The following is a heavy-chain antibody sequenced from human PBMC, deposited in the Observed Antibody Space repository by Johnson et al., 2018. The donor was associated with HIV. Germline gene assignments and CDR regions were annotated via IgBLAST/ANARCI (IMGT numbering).Heavy chain of an antibody. V-gene: IGHV3-20*04. CDR1: GFTVSSYY. D-gene: IGHD3-22*01. CDR2: INWNGGTT. J-gene: IGHJ3*02. CDR3: ARGAYYYDSSGGNDAFDI. Sequence: VQLVESGGGLVQPGGSLRLSCAASGFTVSSYYMNWVRQAPGKGLEWVSGINWNGGTTGYADSVKGRFTISRDNAKNSLYLQMNSLRAEDTALYYCARGAYYYDSSGGNDAFDIWGRGTMVTVSS.